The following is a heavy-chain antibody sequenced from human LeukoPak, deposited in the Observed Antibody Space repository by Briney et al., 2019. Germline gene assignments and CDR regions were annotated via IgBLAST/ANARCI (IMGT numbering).Heavy chain of an antibody. V-gene: IGHV3-74*01. CDR2: INRDGTIT. CDR3: ARESSSIWDY. D-gene: IGHD6-13*01. Sequence: GGSLRLSCAASGFTLSTYWMHWVRQAQGKGRVWVSRINRDGTITTYADSMKGRFTISRDNAKNTLYLQMNSLRVEDTAVYYCARESSSIWDYWGQGTLVTVSS. J-gene: IGHJ4*02. CDR1: GFTLSTYW.